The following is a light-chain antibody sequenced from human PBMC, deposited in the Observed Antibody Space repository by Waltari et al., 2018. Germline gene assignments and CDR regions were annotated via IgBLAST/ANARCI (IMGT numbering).Light chain of an antibody. CDR1: HSVGSY. Sequence: VLTQPPATLSFSPEDTATLSCRATHSVGSYLAWYQQKPGQPPRLLIYDASNRATGVPARFRGSGSGTEFTLTISSLEAEDFAVYYCQQRSNWTPHTFGQGARLDIK. J-gene: IGKJ2*01. CDR3: QQRSNWTPHT. CDR2: DAS. V-gene: IGKV3-11*01.